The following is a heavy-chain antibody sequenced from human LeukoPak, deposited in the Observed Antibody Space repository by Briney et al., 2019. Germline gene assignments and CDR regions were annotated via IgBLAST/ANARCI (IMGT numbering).Heavy chain of an antibody. Sequence: KSSETLSLTCTVSGGSISSGSYYWSWIRQPAGKGLESIGRIYTSGTTNYNPSLKSRVTISVDTSKNQFSLKLSSVTAADTAVYYCARDIDYGDWLRGYYYYYMDVWGKGTTVTVSS. D-gene: IGHD4-17*01. V-gene: IGHV4-61*02. CDR3: ARDIDYGDWLRGYYYYYMDV. J-gene: IGHJ6*03. CDR2: IYTSGTT. CDR1: GGSISSGSYY.